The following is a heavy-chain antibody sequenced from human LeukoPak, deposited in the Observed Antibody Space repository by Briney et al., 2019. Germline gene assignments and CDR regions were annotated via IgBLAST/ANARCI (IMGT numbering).Heavy chain of an antibody. CDR3: AREFGHDRWYFDY. CDR2: ISSSSSYI. V-gene: IGHV3-21*01. D-gene: IGHD5-12*01. J-gene: IGHJ4*02. Sequence: PGGSLTLSCAASGFTFISYSMNWVRQAPGKELEGVSSISSSSSYIYYADSVKGRFTISRDNSLNTLHLQMNSLRTGDTAVYYCAREFGHDRWYFDYWGQGALVTVSS. CDR1: GFTFISYS.